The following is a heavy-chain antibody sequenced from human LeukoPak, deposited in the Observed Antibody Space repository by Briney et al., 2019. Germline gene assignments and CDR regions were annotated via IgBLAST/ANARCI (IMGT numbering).Heavy chain of an antibody. CDR1: GFTFSDYS. J-gene: IGHJ4*02. CDR3: ARDYKYTFDN. D-gene: IGHD5-24*01. CDR2: IGIDSGNT. V-gene: IGHV3-48*01. Sequence: GGSLRLSCAASGFTFSDYSMNWVRQAPGKGLEWISYIGIDSGNTNYADSVKGRFTISGDKAKNSLYLQMNSLRVEDTAVYYCARDYKYTFDNWGQGTLVTVSS.